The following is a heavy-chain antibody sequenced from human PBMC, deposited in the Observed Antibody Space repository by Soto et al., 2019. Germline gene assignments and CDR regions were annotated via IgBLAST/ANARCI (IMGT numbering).Heavy chain of an antibody. J-gene: IGHJ6*02. V-gene: IGHV1-2*04. CDR3: ARGGGGALQTYYYYGMDV. Sequence: ASVKVSCKASGYTFTGYYMHWVRQAPGQGLEWMGWINPNSGGTNYAQKFQGWVTMTRDTSISTAYMELSRLRSDDTAVYYCARGGGGALQTYYYYGMDVWGQGTTVTVSS. D-gene: IGHD1-26*01. CDR1: GYTFTGYY. CDR2: INPNSGGT.